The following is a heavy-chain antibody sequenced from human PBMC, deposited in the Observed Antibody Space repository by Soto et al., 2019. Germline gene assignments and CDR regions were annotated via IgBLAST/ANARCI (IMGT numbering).Heavy chain of an antibody. CDR3: ASSRSGYSYARRLAYFDY. Sequence: SETLSLTCTVSGDYFSSSMYYFPRLSQPPGKGLEWLGSLNSSGSHFFNPSLESRVSISVDTAKNQFSLKRSSVTAADTAVYYCASSRSGYSYARRLAYFDYWGQGTLVTVSS. CDR2: LNSSGSH. V-gene: IGHV4-39*01. J-gene: IGHJ4*02. D-gene: IGHD5-18*01. CDR1: GDYFSSSMYY.